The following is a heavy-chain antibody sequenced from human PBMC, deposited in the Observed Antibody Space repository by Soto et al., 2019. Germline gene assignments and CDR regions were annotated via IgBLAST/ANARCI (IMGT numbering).Heavy chain of an antibody. Sequence: ASVKVSCKASGYTFTSYAMHWVRQAPGQRLEWMGWINAGNGNTKYSQKFQGRVTITRDTSASTAYMELSSLRSEDTAVYYCARDMSGIAAAGWFDHWGQGTLVTAS. CDR1: GYTFTSYA. CDR2: INAGNGNT. V-gene: IGHV1-3*01. J-gene: IGHJ5*02. CDR3: ARDMSGIAAAGWFDH. D-gene: IGHD6-13*01.